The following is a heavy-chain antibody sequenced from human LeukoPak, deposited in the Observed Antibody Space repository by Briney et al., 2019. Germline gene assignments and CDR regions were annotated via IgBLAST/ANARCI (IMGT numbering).Heavy chain of an antibody. J-gene: IGHJ4*02. V-gene: IGHV3-48*04. CDR3: ARDGRTTVVTWAIDY. Sequence: GGSLRLSCAASGFTFSSCSMNWVRQAPGKGLEWVSYISSSGSTIYYANSGKGRFTITRHNAKNSLYLQMNSQIAKAPAVYCCARDGRTTVVTWAIDYWGQGTLVTVSS. D-gene: IGHD4-23*01. CDR2: ISSSGSTI. CDR1: GFTFSSCS.